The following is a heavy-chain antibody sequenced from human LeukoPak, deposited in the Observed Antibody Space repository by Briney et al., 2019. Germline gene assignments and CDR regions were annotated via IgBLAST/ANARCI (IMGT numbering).Heavy chain of an antibody. CDR2: ISSGSSSI. V-gene: IGHV3-21*01. Sequence: SGGSLRLSCAVSGFSLTAFGMNWVRQAPGKGLEWASSISSGSSSIYYADSVKGRFTISRDNAKNSLYLQMNSLRAEDTAVYYCARVTNYYYYMDVWGKGSSVTVSS. CDR1: GFSLTAFG. D-gene: IGHD4-11*01. CDR3: ARVTNYYYYMDV. J-gene: IGHJ6*03.